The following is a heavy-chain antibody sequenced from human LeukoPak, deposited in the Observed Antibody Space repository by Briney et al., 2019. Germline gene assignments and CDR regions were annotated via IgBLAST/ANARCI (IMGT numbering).Heavy chain of an antibody. CDR3: AKERGQSSGWFP. V-gene: IGHV3-23*01. CDR1: GFTFSSYA. D-gene: IGHD6-19*01. Sequence: PGGSLRLSCAASGFTFSSYAMSWVRQAPGKGLEWVSAISGSGGTTYYADSVKGRFTISRDNSRNTLYLQMNSLRAEDTAVYYCAKERGQSSGWFPWGQGTLVTVSS. CDR2: ISGSGGTT. J-gene: IGHJ5*02.